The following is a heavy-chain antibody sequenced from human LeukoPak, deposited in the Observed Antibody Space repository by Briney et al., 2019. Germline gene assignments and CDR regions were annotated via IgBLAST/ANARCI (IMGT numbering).Heavy chain of an antibody. CDR3: ASCRDGYNFDY. CDR2: IYTSGST. D-gene: IGHD5-24*01. Sequence: SETLSLTCTVSGGSISSGSYYWRWVRQPAGKGLEWIGRIYTSGSTNYNPSLKSRVTISVDTSKNQFSLKLSSVTAADTAVYYCASCRDGYNFDYWGQGTLVTVSS. V-gene: IGHV4-61*02. CDR1: GGSISSGSYY. J-gene: IGHJ4*02.